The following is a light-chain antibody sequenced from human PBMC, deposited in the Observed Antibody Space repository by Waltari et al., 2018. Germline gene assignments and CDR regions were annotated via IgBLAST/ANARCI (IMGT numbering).Light chain of an antibody. CDR1: SPNIGRNY. CDR2: RSN. CDR3: AAWDDSLSGHVI. V-gene: IGLV1-47*01. J-gene: IGLJ2*01. Sequence: VLTQPPSASGTPGQRVIISCSGSSPNIGRNYVSWYQRLPGTAPRPLIYRSNQRPSGVPERISGSKSGTSASLAISGLRSEDEAEYYCAAWDDSLSGHVIFGGGTKLTVL.